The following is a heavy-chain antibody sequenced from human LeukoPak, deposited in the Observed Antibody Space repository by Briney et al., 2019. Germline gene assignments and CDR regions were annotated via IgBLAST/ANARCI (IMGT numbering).Heavy chain of an antibody. CDR3: VRRWNYGIYYHIDV. Sequence: SETLSLTCAGYGGSFSNYYWGWIRQFPVKGLEWIGEINDSERIIYNPSLKSRVTISVDMSKNQFSLRLNSVTAADTAIYYCVRRWNYGIYYHIDVWGKGTTVTVSS. J-gene: IGHJ6*03. D-gene: IGHD1-7*01. V-gene: IGHV4-34*01. CDR2: INDSERI. CDR1: GGSFSNYY.